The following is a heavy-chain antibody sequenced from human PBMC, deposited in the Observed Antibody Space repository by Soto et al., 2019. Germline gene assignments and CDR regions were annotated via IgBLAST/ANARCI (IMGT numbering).Heavy chain of an antibody. J-gene: IGHJ5*02. CDR1: GFTFSSYA. CDR2: ITNSGGST. Sequence: GSLRLSCAASGFTFSSYAMSWVRQAPGKGLEWVSAITNSGGSTNYADSVKGRFTISRDNSKNTLYLQMNSLRAEDTAVYYCAKDRSSGWPKNWFDPWGQGTLVTVAS. CDR3: AKDRSSGWPKNWFDP. D-gene: IGHD6-19*01. V-gene: IGHV3-23*01.